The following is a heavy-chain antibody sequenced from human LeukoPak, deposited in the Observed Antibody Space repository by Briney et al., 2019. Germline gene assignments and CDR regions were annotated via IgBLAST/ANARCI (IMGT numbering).Heavy chain of an antibody. Sequence: GGSLRLSCAASGFTLSSYAMHWGPQDPREGLEWVAVISYDGSNKYNADSVKGRFTISRDNAKNTLYLQMNSLRAEDTAVYYCARGRSSSTRYYYYYMDVWGKGTTVTVSS. CDR2: ISYDGSNK. J-gene: IGHJ6*03. CDR3: ARGRSSSTRYYYYYMDV. V-gene: IGHV3-30-3*01. CDR1: GFTLSSYA. D-gene: IGHD6-6*01.